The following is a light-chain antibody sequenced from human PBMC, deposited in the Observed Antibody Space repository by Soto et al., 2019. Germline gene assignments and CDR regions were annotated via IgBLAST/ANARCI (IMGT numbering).Light chain of an antibody. J-gene: IGKJ3*01. V-gene: IGKV3-20*01. CDR3: QQYGSAPPFT. CDR1: QSVSSSY. CDR2: GAS. Sequence: EIVLTQSPGTLSLSPGERATLSCRASQSVSSSYLAWYQQKPGQAPRLLIYGASSRATGIPDRVSGSGSATDFTLTISRLEPEDFAVYSCQQYGSAPPFTFGPATNVDIK.